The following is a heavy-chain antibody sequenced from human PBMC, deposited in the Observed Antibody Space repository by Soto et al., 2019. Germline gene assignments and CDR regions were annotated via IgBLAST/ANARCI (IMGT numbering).Heavy chain of an antibody. J-gene: IGHJ4*02. D-gene: IGHD3-10*01. V-gene: IGHV4-39*01. CDR3: ATLWFGESPY. CDR1: GGSISSSSYY. CDR2: IYYSGST. Sequence: QLQLQESGPGLVKPSETLSLTCTVSGGSISSSSYYWGWIRQPPGKGLEWIGSIYYSGSTYYNPSLKSRVTISVDTSKNQFSLKLSSVTAAHTAVYYCATLWFGESPYWGQGTLVTVSS.